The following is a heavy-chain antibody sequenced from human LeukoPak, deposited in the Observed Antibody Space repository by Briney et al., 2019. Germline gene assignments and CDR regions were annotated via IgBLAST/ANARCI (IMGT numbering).Heavy chain of an antibody. CDR1: GDTFTSYY. CDR2: INPSGGST. V-gene: IGHV1-46*01. D-gene: IGHD6-13*01. CDR3: ARDAPAAAGPTYYFDY. J-gene: IGHJ4*02. Sequence: GASVKVSCKASGDTFTSYYMHWVRQAPGQGLEWMGIINPSGGSTSYAQKFQGRVTMTRDTSTSTVYMELSSLRSEDTAVYYCARDAPAAAGPTYYFDYWGQGTLVTVSS.